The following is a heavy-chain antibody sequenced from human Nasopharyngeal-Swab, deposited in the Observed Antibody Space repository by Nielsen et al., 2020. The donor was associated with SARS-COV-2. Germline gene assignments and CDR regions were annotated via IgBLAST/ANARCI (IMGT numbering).Heavy chain of an antibody. J-gene: IGHJ6*03. CDR3: AKDGGELIYYYYYMDV. CDR1: GFTFRSYA. Sequence: GGSLRLSCAASGFTFRSYAMSCVRQAPGKGLEWVSSISGSGDSTYYANSVMGRFTISRDNSKNTLSLQIQSLRAEDTAVYYCAKDGGELIYYYYYMDVWGKGTTVTVSS. CDR2: ISGSGDST. V-gene: IGHV3-23*01. D-gene: IGHD1-7*01.